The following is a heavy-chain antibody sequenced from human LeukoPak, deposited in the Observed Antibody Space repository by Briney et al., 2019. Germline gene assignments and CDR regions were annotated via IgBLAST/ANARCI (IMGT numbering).Heavy chain of an antibody. D-gene: IGHD3-10*02. CDR1: GFICISYA. Sequence: GGSLRLSCAASGFICISYAMSWVRQAPGKGLEWVSSISGVGGSTYYADSVKGRFTISIDNSKNTLYLQMNSLRAEDTAVYYCAKDMSYWGQGTLVTVSS. J-gene: IGHJ4*02. V-gene: IGHV3-23*01. CDR2: ISGVGGST. CDR3: AKDMSY.